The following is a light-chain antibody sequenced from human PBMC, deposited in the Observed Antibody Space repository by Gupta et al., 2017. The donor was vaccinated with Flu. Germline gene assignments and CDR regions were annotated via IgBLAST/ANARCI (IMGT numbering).Light chain of an antibody. V-gene: IGKV1D-16*01. CDR3: QQYNSYPLT. Sequence: PATLSASVGDRATITCRASQDIGNWLAWYQQKPENAPRSLIFATSSLRSGVPSRFSGYGSGTDFTLTITGLLAEDVATYYCQQYNSYPLTFGGGTKVEI. J-gene: IGKJ4*01. CDR2: ATS. CDR1: QDIGNW.